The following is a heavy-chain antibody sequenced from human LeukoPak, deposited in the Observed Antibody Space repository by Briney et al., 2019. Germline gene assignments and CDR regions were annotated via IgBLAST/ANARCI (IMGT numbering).Heavy chain of an antibody. Sequence: SETLSLTCTVSGGSISSYYWSWLRQPPGKGLEWIGYIYYSGSTNYNPSLKSRVTISVDTFKNQFSLKLSSVAAADTAVYYCARSMLGSSSWYLVDYWGQGTLVTVSS. J-gene: IGHJ4*02. CDR3: ARSMLGSSSWYLVDY. V-gene: IGHV4-59*08. CDR2: IYYSGST. CDR1: GGSISSYY. D-gene: IGHD6-13*01.